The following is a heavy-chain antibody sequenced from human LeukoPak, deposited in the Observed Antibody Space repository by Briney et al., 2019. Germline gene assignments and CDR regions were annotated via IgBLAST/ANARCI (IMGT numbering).Heavy chain of an antibody. CDR2: INPNSGGT. Sequence: ASVKVSCKTSGYTFTGCYLHWVRQAPGQGLEWMGWINPNSGGTNYAQKFQGRVAMTRDTSISTAYMELSSLRSDDTAIYYCARYCDVARCLPFDYWGQGSAVTVSS. CDR3: ARYCDVARCLPFDY. CDR1: GYTFTGCY. V-gene: IGHV1-2*02. J-gene: IGHJ4*02. D-gene: IGHD3-16*01.